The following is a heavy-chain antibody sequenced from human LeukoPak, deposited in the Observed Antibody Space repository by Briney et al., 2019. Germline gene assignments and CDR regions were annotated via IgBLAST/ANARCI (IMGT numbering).Heavy chain of an antibody. D-gene: IGHD3-22*01. Sequence: GGSLRLSCAASGFTFSSYYIHWVRQAPGKGLVWVSRIDSDGNITTSADSVKGRFTISRDNAKNTLYLQMNSLRAEDTAVYYCARISYDSSGYYDYWGQGTLVTVSS. J-gene: IGHJ4*02. V-gene: IGHV3-74*01. CDR2: IDSDGNIT. CDR1: GFTFSSYY. CDR3: ARISYDSSGYYDY.